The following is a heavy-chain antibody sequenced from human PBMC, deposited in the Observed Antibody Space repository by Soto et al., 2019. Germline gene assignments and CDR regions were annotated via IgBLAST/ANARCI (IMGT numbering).Heavy chain of an antibody. CDR2: IDPRDSYT. Sequence: GEPRKIACKGSGSSVTSYWLSWVRQMLGKGLEWMVRIDPRDSYTHYSPSFQGHVTISADKSISTAYLQWSSLKASDTAMYYCATQSLIHTGTYSDVLGQGTTVTVSS. CDR1: GSSVTSYW. J-gene: IGHJ6*02. D-gene: IGHD2-21*01. V-gene: IGHV5-10-1*01. CDR3: ATQSLIHTGTYSDV.